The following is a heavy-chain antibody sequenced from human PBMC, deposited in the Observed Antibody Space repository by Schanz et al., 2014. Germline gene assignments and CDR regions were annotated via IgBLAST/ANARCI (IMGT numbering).Heavy chain of an antibody. CDR3: AKGQLLSYYFDY. CDR1: GFTFSTYA. V-gene: IGHV3-23*04. Sequence: EEEVVESGGAPDTAGGGSLRLSCAASGFTFSTYAMNWVRQAPGKGLEWVSIVSGGGGRTHHAGSVKGRFTIARDIPKNTVCLLINSLRADDRAVYFCAKGQLLSYYFDYWGQGTLVTVSS. CDR2: VSGGGGRT. J-gene: IGHJ4*02. D-gene: IGHD2-21*01.